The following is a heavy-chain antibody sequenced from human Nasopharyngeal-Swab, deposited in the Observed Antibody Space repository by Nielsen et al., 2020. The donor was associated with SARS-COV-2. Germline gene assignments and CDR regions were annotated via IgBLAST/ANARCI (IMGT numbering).Heavy chain of an antibody. V-gene: IGHV1-2*02. J-gene: IGHJ3*02. Sequence: ASVKVSCKASGYSFTGEYMHWVRQAPGQGLEWMGWINPNSGGTKYAKTFQGTFTMTRDTSISTAYMELSRLRFDDTAVYYCARVLGNDAFDMLGQGTMITVSS. CDR2: INPNSGGT. CDR1: GYSFTGEY. CDR3: ARVLGNDAFDM. D-gene: IGHD2-15*01.